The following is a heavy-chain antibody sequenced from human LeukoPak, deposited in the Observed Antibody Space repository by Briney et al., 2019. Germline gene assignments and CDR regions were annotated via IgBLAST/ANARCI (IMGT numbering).Heavy chain of an antibody. J-gene: IGHJ3*01. Sequence: PSETLSLACTVSGGSISSYYWSWLRQPPGKGLEWIGYIYYSGSTNYNPSLKSRVTISVDTSKNQFSLKLSSVTAADTAVYYCAKHAYSDSTSAFDFWGQGTMVTVSS. CDR3: AKHAYSDSTSAFDF. D-gene: IGHD4-11*01. V-gene: IGHV4-59*08. CDR2: IYYSGST. CDR1: GGSISSYY.